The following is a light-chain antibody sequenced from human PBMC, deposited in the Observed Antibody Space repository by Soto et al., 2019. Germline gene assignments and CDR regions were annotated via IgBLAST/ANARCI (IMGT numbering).Light chain of an antibody. CDR1: HSASSS. V-gene: IGKV3-20*01. Sequence: EIVLTQSPGTLSLSPGEIATLSFSASHSASSSLAWYQQKPGQAPRLLIYGASSRATGLPDRFSGGGSGTDFTLTISRLEPEDFAVYYCHQYGSSPPWTFGQGTKVDIK. CDR2: GAS. J-gene: IGKJ1*01. CDR3: HQYGSSPPWT.